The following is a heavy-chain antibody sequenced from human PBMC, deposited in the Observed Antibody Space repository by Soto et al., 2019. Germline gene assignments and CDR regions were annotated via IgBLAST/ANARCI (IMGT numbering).Heavy chain of an antibody. D-gene: IGHD3-3*01. J-gene: IGHJ6*03. Sequence: NPSETLSLTCAVYGGSFSGYYWSWIRQPPGKGLEWIGEINHSGSTNYNPSLKSRVTISVDTSKNQFPLKLSSVTAADTAVYYCARGGSITIFGVVAVDYYYYYMAVWGKGTTVTVSS. V-gene: IGHV4-34*01. CDR1: GGSFSGYY. CDR2: INHSGST. CDR3: ARGGSITIFGVVAVDYYYYYMAV.